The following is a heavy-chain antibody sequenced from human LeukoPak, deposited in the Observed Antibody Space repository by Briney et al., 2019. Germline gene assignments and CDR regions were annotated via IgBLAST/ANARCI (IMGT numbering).Heavy chain of an antibody. CDR2: ISGSGGST. J-gene: IGHJ6*02. CDR1: GFTFSSYA. Sequence: QTGGSLRLSCAASGFTFSSYAMSWVRQAPGKGLEWVSSISGSGGSTYYADSVKGRFTISRDNSKNTLYLQMNSLRAEDTAVYYCAKDVSNGYYYYYGMDVWGQGTTVTVSS. CDR3: AKDVSNGYYYYYGMDV. V-gene: IGHV3-23*01. D-gene: IGHD4-4*01.